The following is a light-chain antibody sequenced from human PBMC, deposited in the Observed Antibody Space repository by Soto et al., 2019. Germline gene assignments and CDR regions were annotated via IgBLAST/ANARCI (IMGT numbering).Light chain of an antibody. Sequence: DIQMTQSPSTLSASVGDRVTITCRASQSISSLLAWYQQKPGKAPKLLIYDASSLESGVPSRFSGSGSGTEFTLTISSLQPDDFATYYCQQYKTYSGTFGQGTKVDI. J-gene: IGKJ1*01. V-gene: IGKV1-5*01. CDR3: QQYKTYSGT. CDR1: QSISSL. CDR2: DAS.